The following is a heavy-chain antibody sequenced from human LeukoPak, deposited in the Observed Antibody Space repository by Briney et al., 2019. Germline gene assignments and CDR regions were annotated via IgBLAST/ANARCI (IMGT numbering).Heavy chain of an antibody. Sequence: ASVKVSCKASGYTFTSYDINWVRQATGQGLEWMGWMNPNSGNTGYAQKFQGRVTMTRNTSISTAYMELSSLRAEDTAVYYCARGSDSSSWYLYYYYYMDVWGKGTTVTISS. V-gene: IGHV1-8*01. CDR3: ARGSDSSSWYLYYYYYMDV. D-gene: IGHD6-13*01. CDR2: MNPNSGNT. J-gene: IGHJ6*03. CDR1: GYTFTSYD.